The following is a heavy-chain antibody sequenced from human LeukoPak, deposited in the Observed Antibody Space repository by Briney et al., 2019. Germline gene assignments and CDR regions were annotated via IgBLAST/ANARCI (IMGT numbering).Heavy chain of an antibody. CDR2: IKQDGTEK. V-gene: IGHV3-7*01. Sequence: GGSLRLSCAASGFTFSNYWMSWVRQAPGKGLEWVAHIKQDGTEKYYVDSVKGRFTISRDNAKNSLFLQMNSLRAEDTAVYYCARDRTVTTNWFDPWGQGTLVTVSS. J-gene: IGHJ5*02. CDR1: GFTFSNYW. D-gene: IGHD4-17*01. CDR3: ARDRTVTTNWFDP.